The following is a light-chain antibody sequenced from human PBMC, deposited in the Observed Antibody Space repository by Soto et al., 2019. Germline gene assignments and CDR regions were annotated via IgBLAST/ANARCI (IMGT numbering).Light chain of an antibody. CDR2: EVS. Sequence: QSALTQPPSVSGSPGQSITISCTGTSSDVGRYNYVSWYQQHPGKAPKLMIYEVSNRPSGVSNRFSASKSGNTASLTISGLQAEDEADYYCTSYTSSTTWVFGGGTKVTVL. J-gene: IGLJ3*02. CDR3: TSYTSSTTWV. V-gene: IGLV2-14*01. CDR1: SSDVGRYNY.